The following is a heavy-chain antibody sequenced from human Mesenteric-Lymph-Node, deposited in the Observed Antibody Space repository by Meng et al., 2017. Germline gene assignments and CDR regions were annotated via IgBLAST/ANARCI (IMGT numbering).Heavy chain of an antibody. CDR3: ARGGGNSWYIDY. CDR1: GGSFSGYY. J-gene: IGHJ4*02. Sequence: QVQLQQWGAGRGKPAETRSLTCAVHGGSFSGYYWSWIRQPPGKGLEWIGEINHSGSTNYNPSLKSRVTISVDTSKNQFSLKLSSVTAADTAVYYCARGGGNSWYIDYWGQGTLVTVSS. D-gene: IGHD6-13*01. V-gene: IGHV4-34*01. CDR2: INHSGST.